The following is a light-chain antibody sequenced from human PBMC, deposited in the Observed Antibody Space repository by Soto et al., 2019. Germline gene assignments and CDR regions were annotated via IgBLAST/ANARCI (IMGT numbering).Light chain of an antibody. CDR2: NAS. J-gene: IGKJ1*01. CDR3: QHQDSCWYA. Sequence: DIRITRSSATVHISMGDRVTXTCRASQPIRNWLAFYQQKPEKTPKLLMYNASTLKSTVPSTLSGSGSAAKFTLTIISLQPNDFAAYYFQHQDSCWYAFGQSTKVGI. CDR1: QPIRNW. V-gene: IGKV1-5*03.